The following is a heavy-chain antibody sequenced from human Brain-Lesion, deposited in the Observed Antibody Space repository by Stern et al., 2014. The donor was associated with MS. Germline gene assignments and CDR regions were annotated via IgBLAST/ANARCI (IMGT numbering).Heavy chain of an antibody. CDR2: IKPNTGGI. J-gene: IGHJ6*02. CDR3: ARDQRGITIFGVVTDYYYLGMDV. CDR1: GYIFTGYY. Sequence: VQLVESGAEVKKPGASVKVSCKASGYIFTGYYIHWVRQAPGQGLEWMAWIKPNTGGIKNAQKFQGRVTMSRDTSISTAYVELSSLTSDDTAVYYCARDQRGITIFGVVTDYYYLGMDVWGQGTTVTVSS. V-gene: IGHV1-2*02. D-gene: IGHD3-3*01.